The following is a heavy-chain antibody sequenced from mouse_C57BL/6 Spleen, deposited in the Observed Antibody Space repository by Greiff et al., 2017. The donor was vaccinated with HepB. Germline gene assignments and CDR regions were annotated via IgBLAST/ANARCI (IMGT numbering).Heavy chain of an antibody. CDR2: IRNKANGYTT. V-gene: IGHV7-3*01. CDR3: ARWEDYDRFAY. D-gene: IGHD2-4*01. J-gene: IGHJ3*01. CDR1: GFTFTDYY. Sequence: EVKVVESGGGLVQPGGSLSLSCAASGFTFTDYYMSWVRQPPGKALEWLGFIRNKANGYTTEYSASVKGRFTISRDNSQSILYLQMNALRAEDSATYYCARWEDYDRFAYWGQGTLVTVSA.